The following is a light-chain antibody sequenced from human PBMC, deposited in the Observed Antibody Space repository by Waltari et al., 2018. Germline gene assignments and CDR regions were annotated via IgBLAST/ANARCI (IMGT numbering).Light chain of an antibody. V-gene: IGKV3-15*01. CDR3: QQYYDITQT. CDR2: DAS. CDR1: QSVASN. Sequence: EKVMTQSPATLSVSPGEVVTLSCRASQSVASNVAWYQHRPGQAPRLLIYDASTRASGIPARFSGSGSGTAFTLTISGLHSEDVAIYYCQQYYDITQTFGQGTKLEIK. J-gene: IGKJ2*01.